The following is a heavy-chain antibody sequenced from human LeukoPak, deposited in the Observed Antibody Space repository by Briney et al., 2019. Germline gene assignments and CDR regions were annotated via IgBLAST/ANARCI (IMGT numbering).Heavy chain of an antibody. D-gene: IGHD4-17*01. J-gene: IGHJ4*02. CDR1: GFTFSGYG. CDR2: VRYDSSNK. CDR3: AKGDGDYV. Sequence: GGSLRLSCAASGFTFSGYGMHWVRQAPGKGLEWVAFVRYDSSNKYYADSVKGRFTVSRDNSKNMLYLQMNSLRAEDTAVYYCAKGDGDYVWGQGTLVTVSS. V-gene: IGHV3-30*02.